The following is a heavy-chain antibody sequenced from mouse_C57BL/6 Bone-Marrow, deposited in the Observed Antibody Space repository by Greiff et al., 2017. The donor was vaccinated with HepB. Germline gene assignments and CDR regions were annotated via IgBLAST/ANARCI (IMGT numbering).Heavy chain of an antibody. D-gene: IGHD1-1*01. CDR3: AREWAYYYGSSGYFDY. Sequence: QVQLQQPGAELVKPGASVKLSCKASGYTFTSYWMHWVKQRPGRGLEWIGRIDPTSGGTKYNEKFKSKATLTVDKPSSTAYMQLSSLTSEDSAVYYCAREWAYYYGSSGYFDYWGQGTTLTVSS. CDR2: IDPTSGGT. J-gene: IGHJ2*01. V-gene: IGHV1-72*01. CDR1: GYTFTSYW.